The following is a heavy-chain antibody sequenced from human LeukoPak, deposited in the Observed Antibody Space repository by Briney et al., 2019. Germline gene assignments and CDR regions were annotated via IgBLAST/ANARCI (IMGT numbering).Heavy chain of an antibody. CDR2: IIPILGIA. D-gene: IGHD3-3*01. Sequence: ASVKVSCKASGGTFSSYTISLVRQAPGQGLEWVGRIIPILGIANYAQKFQGRVTITADKSTSTAYMELSSLRSEDTAVYYCASGKEKITIFGVVIQNWFDPWGQGTLVTVSS. V-gene: IGHV1-69*02. J-gene: IGHJ5*02. CDR1: GGTFSSYT. CDR3: ASGKEKITIFGVVIQNWFDP.